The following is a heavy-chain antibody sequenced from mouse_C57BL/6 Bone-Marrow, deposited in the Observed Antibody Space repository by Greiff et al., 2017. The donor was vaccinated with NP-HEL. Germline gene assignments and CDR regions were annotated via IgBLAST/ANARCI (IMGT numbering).Heavy chain of an antibody. CDR2: ISSGGSYT. J-gene: IGHJ2*01. CDR1: GFTFSSYG. D-gene: IGHD3-3*01. Sequence: DVKLVESGGDLVKPGGSLKLSCAASGFTFSSYGMSWVRQTPDKRLEWVATISSGGSYTYYPDSVKGRFTISRDNAKNTLYLQMSSLKSEDTAMYYCARRGWVDCWGQGATLTVSS. CDR3: ARRGWVDC. V-gene: IGHV5-6*02.